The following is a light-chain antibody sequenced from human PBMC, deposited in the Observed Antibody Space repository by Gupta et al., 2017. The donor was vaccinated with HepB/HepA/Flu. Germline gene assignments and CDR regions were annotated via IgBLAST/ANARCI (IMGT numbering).Light chain of an antibody. CDR2: GAS. CDR1: QSVSSSY. CDR3: QKYGSEPWT. J-gene: IGKJ1*01. V-gene: IGKV3-20*01. Sequence: EIVLTQSPGTLSLSPGEGATLSCRATQSVSSSYLAWYHQRPGQAPRLLIYGASSRATGISDRVSGSGSGTDFTLTISRLEPDDSAMYYCQKYGSEPWTFGQGTKVEIK.